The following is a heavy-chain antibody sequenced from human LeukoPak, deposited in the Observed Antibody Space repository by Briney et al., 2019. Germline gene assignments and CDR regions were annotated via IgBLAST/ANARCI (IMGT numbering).Heavy chain of an antibody. CDR3: ASFSSTSD. D-gene: IGHD2-2*01. Sequence: PSETLSLTCAVSGGSISSGGYSWSWIRQPPGKGLEWIGYIYHSGSTYYNPSLKSRVTISVDRSKNQSSLKLSSVTAADTAVYYCASFSSTSDWGQGTLVTVSS. J-gene: IGHJ4*02. CDR1: GGSISSGGYS. V-gene: IGHV4-30-2*01. CDR2: IYHSGST.